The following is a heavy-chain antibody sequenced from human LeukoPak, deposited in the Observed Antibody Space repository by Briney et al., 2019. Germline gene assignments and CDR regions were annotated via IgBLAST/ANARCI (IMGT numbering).Heavy chain of an antibody. D-gene: IGHD2-15*01. V-gene: IGHV3-30*18. Sequence: TGGSLRLSCAASGFTFSSYGMHWVRQAPGKGLEWVAVISYDGSNKYYADSVKGRFTISRDNSKNTLYLQMNSLRAEDTAVYYCAKGRCSGGSCYTGWGQGTLVTVSS. CDR1: GFTFSSYG. J-gene: IGHJ4*02. CDR3: AKGRCSGGSCYTG. CDR2: ISYDGSNK.